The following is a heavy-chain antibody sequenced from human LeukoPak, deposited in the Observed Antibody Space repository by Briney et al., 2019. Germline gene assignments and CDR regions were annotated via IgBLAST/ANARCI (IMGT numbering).Heavy chain of an antibody. CDR3: ARGGHEKKNDAFDI. Sequence: SETLSLTCTVSGGSISSYYWSWIRQPPGKGLEWIGYIYYSGSTNYNPSLKSRVTISVDTSKNQFSLKLSSVTAADTGVYYWARGGHEKKNDAFDIWGQGTMVTVSS. J-gene: IGHJ3*02. CDR2: IYYSGST. V-gene: IGHV4-59*01. CDR1: GGSISSYY.